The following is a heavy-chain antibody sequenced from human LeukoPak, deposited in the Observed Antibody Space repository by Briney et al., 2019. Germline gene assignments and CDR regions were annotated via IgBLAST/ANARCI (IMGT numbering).Heavy chain of an antibody. D-gene: IGHD6-13*01. V-gene: IGHV1-2*02. CDR1: GYTFTGYY. Sequence: ASVTVSCKASGYTFTGYYMHWVRQAPGHGLDWMGWINPNSGGTNYAQKFQGRVTMTRDTSISTAYMELSRLRSDDTAVYYCARQYSSSWRSYFDYWGQGTLVTVSS. J-gene: IGHJ4*02. CDR2: INPNSGGT. CDR3: ARQYSSSWRSYFDY.